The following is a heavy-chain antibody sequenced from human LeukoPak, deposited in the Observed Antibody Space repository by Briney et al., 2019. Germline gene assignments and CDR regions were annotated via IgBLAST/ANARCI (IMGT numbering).Heavy chain of an antibody. J-gene: IGHJ4*02. CDR1: GLTFNNAW. CDR2: IKSETDGGTK. D-gene: IGHD6-13*01. CDR3: TTGVGGSSWNYYFDY. Sequence: GGSLRLSCAASGLTFNNAWMSWVRQAPGEGREWVGRIKSETDGGTKDDPAPVKGRFTISKDDSKNTLYLQMNSLKTEDTAVYYCTTGVGGSSWNYYFDYWGQGTLVTVSS. V-gene: IGHV3-15*01.